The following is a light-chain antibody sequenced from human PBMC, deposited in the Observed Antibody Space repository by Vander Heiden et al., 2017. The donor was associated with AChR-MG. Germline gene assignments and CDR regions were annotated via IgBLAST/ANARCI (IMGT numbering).Light chain of an antibody. CDR1: PSLLHSNGYNY. CDR2: LGS. Sequence: DIVMTQSPLSLPVTPGEPASISCRSAPSLLHSNGYNYLDWYLQKPGQSPQLLIYLGSNRASGVPDRFSGSGSGTDFTLKISRVEAEDVGVYYCRQALQTPQTFGHGTKVDIK. CDR3: RQALQTPQT. V-gene: IGKV2-28*01. J-gene: IGKJ3*01.